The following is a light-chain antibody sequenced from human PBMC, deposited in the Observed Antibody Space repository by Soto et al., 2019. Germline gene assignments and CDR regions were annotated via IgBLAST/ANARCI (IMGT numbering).Light chain of an antibody. CDR3: QQSNSTPLT. V-gene: IGKV1-39*01. Sequence: DIQMTQSPSSLSASVGDRVTLTCRASQSISSYLTWYQQKPGQAPKLLIYAASSLHTGVPSRFSGSGSGTDFTLTISSLQPEDFATYYCQQSNSTPLTFGEGTKVEIK. J-gene: IGKJ4*01. CDR2: AAS. CDR1: QSISSY.